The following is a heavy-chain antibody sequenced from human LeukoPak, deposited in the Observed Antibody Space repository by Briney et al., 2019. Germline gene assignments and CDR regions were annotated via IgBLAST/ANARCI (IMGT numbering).Heavy chain of an antibody. V-gene: IGHV3-30-3*01. D-gene: IGHD5-18*01. CDR3: ARESDTAMVPGIYYGMDV. Sequence: GGSLRLSCAASGFTFSNYAMHWVRQAPGKGLEWVAVISYDGSNKYYADSVKGRFTISRDNSKNTPYLQMNSLRAEDTAVYYCARESDTAMVPGIYYGMDVWGQGTTVTVSS. CDR2: ISYDGSNK. CDR1: GFTFSNYA. J-gene: IGHJ6*02.